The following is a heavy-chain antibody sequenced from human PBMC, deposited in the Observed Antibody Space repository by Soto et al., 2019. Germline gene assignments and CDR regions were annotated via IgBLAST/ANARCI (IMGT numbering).Heavy chain of an antibody. D-gene: IGHD6-6*01. V-gene: IGHV1-18*04. CDR1: GYAFTSYG. J-gene: IGHJ5*02. Sequence: GSVKVCFNASGYAFTSYGISLVRQAPGQGLEWMGWISAYNGNTNYAQKLQGRVTMTTDTSTSTAYMELRSLRSDDTAVYYCARAASRSSPFGYWFDPWGQGTLVTVSS. CDR3: ARAASRSSPFGYWFDP. CDR2: ISAYNGNT.